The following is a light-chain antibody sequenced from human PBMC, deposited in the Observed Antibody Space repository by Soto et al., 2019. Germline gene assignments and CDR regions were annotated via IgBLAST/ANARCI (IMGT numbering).Light chain of an antibody. V-gene: IGKV1-9*01. CDR2: DTS. CDR1: QGINNY. CDR3: QQANSYPLT. Sequence: DIQLTQSPSFLSASVGDRVTITCRASQGINNYLAWYQQKPGKAPNLLIYDTSTLQRGVPSRFSGSGSGTEFTLTTSSLQPEDFAAYYCQQANSYPLTFGGGTKVDIK. J-gene: IGKJ4*01.